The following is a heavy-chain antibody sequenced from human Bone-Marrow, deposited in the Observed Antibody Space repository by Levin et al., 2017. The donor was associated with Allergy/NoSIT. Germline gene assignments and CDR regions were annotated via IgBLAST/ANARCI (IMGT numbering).Heavy chain of an antibody. J-gene: IGHJ3*01. Sequence: GSLRLSCEGSGFSFGSYEMNWVRQVPGKGLEWISYITNTGSATNYADSVKGRFTVSRDNAQKAQFLQMNSLRAEDTAIYYCASPIHFWSGYGAFDLWGLGTMVTVSS. D-gene: IGHD3-3*02. CDR3: ASPIHFWSGYGAFDL. CDR2: ITNTGSAT. V-gene: IGHV3-48*03. CDR1: GFSFGSYE.